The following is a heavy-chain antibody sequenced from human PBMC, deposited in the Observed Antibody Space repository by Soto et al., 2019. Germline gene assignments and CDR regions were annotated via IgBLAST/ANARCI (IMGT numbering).Heavy chain of an antibody. D-gene: IGHD1-26*01. Sequence: ASVKVSCKASEDTFRNYAISWVRQAPGQGLEWMGWINPKSGGTMYPQKFQGRVTMTWDTSISTAYMALTRLRSDDTAVYYCARDLAKGGGSAGFDYWGQGTLVTVSS. CDR1: EDTFRNYA. CDR2: INPKSGGT. J-gene: IGHJ4*02. V-gene: IGHV1-2*02. CDR3: ARDLAKGGGSAGFDY.